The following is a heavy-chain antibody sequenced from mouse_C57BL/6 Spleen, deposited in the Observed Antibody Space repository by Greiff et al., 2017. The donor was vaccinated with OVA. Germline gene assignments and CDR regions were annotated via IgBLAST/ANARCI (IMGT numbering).Heavy chain of an antibody. D-gene: IGHD1-1*01. CDR3: ARDYGSGYWYFDV. J-gene: IGHJ1*03. Sequence: EVQLQQSGPELVKPGASVKISCKASGYTFTDYYMNWVKQSHGKSLEWIGDINPNNGGTSYNQKFKGKATLTVDKSSSTAYMELRSLTSEDSAVYYGARDYGSGYWYFDVWGTGTTVTVSS. CDR2: INPNNGGT. V-gene: IGHV1-26*01. CDR1: GYTFTDYY.